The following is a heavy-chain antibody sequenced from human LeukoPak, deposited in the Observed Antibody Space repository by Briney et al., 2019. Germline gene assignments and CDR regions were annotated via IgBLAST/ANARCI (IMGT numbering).Heavy chain of an antibody. CDR1: GFTFSSYS. J-gene: IGHJ3*01. D-gene: IGHD3-22*01. V-gene: IGHV3-48*04. Sequence: PGGSLRLSCAASGFTFSSYSMNWVRQAPGKGLEWVSYISSSSSTIYYADSVKGRFTISRDNAKTSLYLQMNSLRAEDTAVYYCARTIYYYESTSYFSDAFDVWGQGTMVTVSS. CDR2: ISSSSSTI. CDR3: ARTIYYYESTSYFSDAFDV.